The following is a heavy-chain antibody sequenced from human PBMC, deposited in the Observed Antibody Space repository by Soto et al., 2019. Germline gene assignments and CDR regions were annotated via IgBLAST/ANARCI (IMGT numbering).Heavy chain of an antibody. CDR1: GGSFSVYY. CDR2: INHSGST. D-gene: IGHD3-9*01. J-gene: IGHJ6*02. CDR3: ARASADYDILTGYYGARYYYYYYGMDV. Sequence: PSETLSLTCAVYGGSFSVYYWSWIRHPPGKGLEWIGEINHSGSTNYNPSLKSRVTISVDTSKNQFSLKLSSVTAADTAVYYCARASADYDILTGYYGARYYYYYYGMDVWGQGTTVTVSS. V-gene: IGHV4-34*01.